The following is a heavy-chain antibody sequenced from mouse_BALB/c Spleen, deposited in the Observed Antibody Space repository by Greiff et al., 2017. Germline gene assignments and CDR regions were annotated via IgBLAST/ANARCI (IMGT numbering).Heavy chain of an antibody. CDR1: GFTFSSYA. J-gene: IGHJ3*01. Sequence: EVMLVESGGGLVKPGGSLKLSCAASGFTFSSYAMSWVRQSPEKRLEWVAEISSGGSYTYYPDTVTGRFTISRDNAKNTLYLEMSSLRSEDTAMYYCARERGYYFAYWGQGALVTVSA. V-gene: IGHV5-9-4*01. CDR2: ISSGGSYT. CDR3: ARERGYYFAY. D-gene: IGHD2-3*01.